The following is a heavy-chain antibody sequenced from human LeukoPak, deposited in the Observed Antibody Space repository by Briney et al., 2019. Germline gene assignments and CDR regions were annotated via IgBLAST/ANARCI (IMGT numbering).Heavy chain of an antibody. Sequence: HVASVKVSCKASGYTFTGYYFHWVRQAPGQGLEWMAWINPNTAGTNYAQKFLGRVTLTWDTSISTAYMELTSLTSDDTAVYYCAPSDGDYTAGYYYYMRVWGKGTSVTVSS. CDR3: APSDGDYTAGYYYYMRV. CDR2: INPNTAGT. J-gene: IGHJ6*03. D-gene: IGHD4-17*01. V-gene: IGHV1-2*02. CDR1: GYTFTGYY.